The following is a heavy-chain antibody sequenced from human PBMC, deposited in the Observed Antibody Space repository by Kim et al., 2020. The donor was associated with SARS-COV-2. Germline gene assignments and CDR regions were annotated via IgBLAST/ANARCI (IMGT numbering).Heavy chain of an antibody. D-gene: IGHD6-13*01. V-gene: IGHV3-21*01. Sequence: GGSLRLSCAASGFTFSSYSMNWVRQAPGKGLEWVSSISSSSSYIYYADSVKGRFTISRDNAKNSLYLQMNSLRAEDTAVYYCATCLGIAAAGMLDVWGQGTTVTVSS. J-gene: IGHJ6*02. CDR3: ATCLGIAAAGMLDV. CDR1: GFTFSSYS. CDR2: ISSSSSYI.